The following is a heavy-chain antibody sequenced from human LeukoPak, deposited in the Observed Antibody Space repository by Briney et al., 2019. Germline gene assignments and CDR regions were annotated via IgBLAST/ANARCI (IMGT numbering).Heavy chain of an antibody. Sequence: SETLSLTCAVYGGSFSGYYWSWIRQPPGKGLEWIGEINHSGSTNYDPSLKSRVTISVVTSKNQYSLKLSSVTAANTAVYYWAGGCRDGYNFAPNYYYGMDVWGQGTTVTVSS. CDR2: INHSGST. CDR1: GGSFSGYY. V-gene: IGHV4-34*01. D-gene: IGHD5-24*01. J-gene: IGHJ6*02. CDR3: AGGCRDGYNFAPNYYYGMDV.